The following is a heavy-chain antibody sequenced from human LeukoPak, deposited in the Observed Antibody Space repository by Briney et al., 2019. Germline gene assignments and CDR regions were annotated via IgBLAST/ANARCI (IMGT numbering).Heavy chain of an antibody. CDR1: GFTFSRYA. V-gene: IGHV3-30-3*01. Sequence: GGSLRLSCAASGFTFSRYAMHWVRQAPGKGLEWVAVISYDGSNKYYADSVKGRFTISRDSSKNTLYLQMNSLRAEDTAVYYCASHYDTSGYHYFDFRGQGTLVTVSS. J-gene: IGHJ4*02. CDR3: ASHYDTSGYHYFDF. CDR2: ISYDGSNK. D-gene: IGHD3-22*01.